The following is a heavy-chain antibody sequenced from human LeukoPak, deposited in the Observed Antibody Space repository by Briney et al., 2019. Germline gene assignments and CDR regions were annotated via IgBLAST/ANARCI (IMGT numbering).Heavy chain of an antibody. D-gene: IGHD3-9*01. V-gene: IGHV3-23*01. CDR1: GFTFSDYV. J-gene: IGHJ6*03. CDR2: ITASGDRN. CDR3: ARTTVYYDILTGYYSPYYYYYIDV. Sequence: WGSLRLTCAASGFTFSDYVMIWVRQAPGKGLEWVGGITASGDRNFYGDFVSGRFTTSRDNSKNTVYLQMNSLRVDDTAVYYCARTTVYYDILTGYYSPYYYYYIDVWGKGTTVTVSS.